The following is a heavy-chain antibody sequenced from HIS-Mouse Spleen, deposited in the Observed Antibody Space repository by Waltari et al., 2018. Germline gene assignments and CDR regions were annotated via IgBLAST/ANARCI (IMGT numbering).Heavy chain of an antibody. V-gene: IGHV6-1*01. Sequence: QVQLQQSGPGLVKPSQTLSLTCAISGDSVPSNSAAWNWTRQSPSRGLERLGRTYYRSKWYNDYAVSVKSRITINPDTSKNQFSLQLNSVTPEDTAVYYCARSGFVAAAGTIDYWGQGTLVTVSS. CDR3: ARSGFVAAAGTIDY. CDR2: TYYRSKWYN. D-gene: IGHD6-13*01. CDR1: GDSVPSNSAA. J-gene: IGHJ4*02.